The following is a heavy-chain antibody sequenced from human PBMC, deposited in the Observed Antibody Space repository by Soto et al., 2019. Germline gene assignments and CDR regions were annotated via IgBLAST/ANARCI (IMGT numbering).Heavy chain of an antibody. D-gene: IGHD6-13*01. Sequence: KPSETLSLTCTVSGGSVSSGSYYWSWIRQPPGKGLEWIGYIYYSGSTNYNPSLKSRVTISVDTSKNQFSLKLSSVTAADTAVYYCARDFKSSSRPPKDHYYYYMDVWGKGTTVTVSS. CDR1: GGSVSSGSYY. CDR3: ARDFKSSSRPPKDHYYYYMDV. V-gene: IGHV4-61*01. CDR2: IYYSGST. J-gene: IGHJ6*03.